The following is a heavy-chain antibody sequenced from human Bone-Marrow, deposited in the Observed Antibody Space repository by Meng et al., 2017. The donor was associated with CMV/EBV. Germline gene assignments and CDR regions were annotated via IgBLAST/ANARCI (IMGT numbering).Heavy chain of an antibody. CDR3: ARAHKYSSSLPVDY. V-gene: IGHV3-21*01. CDR1: GFTFDTYS. Sequence: GGSLRLSCAASGFTFDTYSMNWVRQAPGKGLEWVSSISATGSYIHYADSVKGRFTISRDNAKNSLYLQMNSLRAEDTAVYYCARAHKYSSSLPVDYWGQGTLVTVSS. CDR2: ISATGSYI. D-gene: IGHD6-19*01. J-gene: IGHJ4*02.